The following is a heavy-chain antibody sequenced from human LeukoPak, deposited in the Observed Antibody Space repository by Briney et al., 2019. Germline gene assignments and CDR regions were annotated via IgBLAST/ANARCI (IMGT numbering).Heavy chain of an antibody. CDR1: CDSLINSWRYF. D-gene: IGHD3-9*01. V-gene: IGHV4-39*01. CDR3: ARQVSRYFESDH. J-gene: IGHJ4*02. Sequence: KPLGTPSLTRTVSCDSLINSWRYFWGRAPPPPGEGVGWIGSIYYSGGTYYNASLKSRVTISVDTSNNQFSLKLRSVTAADTAVYYCARQVSRYFESDHWGQGTLVTVSS. CDR2: IYYSGGT.